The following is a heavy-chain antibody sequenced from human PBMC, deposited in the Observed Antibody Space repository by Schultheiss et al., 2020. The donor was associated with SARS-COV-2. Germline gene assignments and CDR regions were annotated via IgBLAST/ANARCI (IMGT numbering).Heavy chain of an antibody. CDR2: INPKSGGT. CDR3: ARDGSGGMTLDH. D-gene: IGHD2-15*01. CDR1: GYTFTNYY. V-gene: IGHV1-2*04. Sequence: ASVKVSCKASGYTFTNYYLHWVRQAPGQGLEWMGWINPKSGGTKYAQKLQGWVTMTRDTSISTAYMELSRLRSDDTAVYYCARDGSGGMTLDHWGQGTRVTVSS. J-gene: IGHJ4*02.